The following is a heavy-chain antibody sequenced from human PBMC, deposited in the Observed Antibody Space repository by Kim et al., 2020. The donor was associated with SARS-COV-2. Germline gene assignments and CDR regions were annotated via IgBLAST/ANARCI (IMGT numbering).Heavy chain of an antibody. J-gene: IGHJ6*03. V-gene: IGHV3-43*02. CDR2: ISGDGGST. Sequence: GGSLRLSCAASGFTFDDYAMHWVRQAPGKGLEWVSLISGDGGSTYYADSVKGRFTISRDNSKNSLYLQMNSLRTEDTALYYCAKAGYSSSWYNWDYYYYMDVWGKGTTVTVSS. CDR3: AKAGYSSSWYNWDYYYYMDV. CDR1: GFTFDDYA. D-gene: IGHD6-13*01.